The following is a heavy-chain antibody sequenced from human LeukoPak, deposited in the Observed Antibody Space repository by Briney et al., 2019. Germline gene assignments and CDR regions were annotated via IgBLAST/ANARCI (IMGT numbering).Heavy chain of an antibody. CDR1: GGSISSSSYY. CDR3: ARAYYDFWSGYYAPFDY. Sequence: SETLSLTCTVSGGSISSSSYYWGWLRQPPGMGLEWIGSIYYSGSTYYNPSLKSRVTISVDTSKNQVSLKLSSVTAADTAVYYCARAYYDFWSGYYAPFDYWGQGTLVTVSS. CDR2: IYYSGST. J-gene: IGHJ4*02. D-gene: IGHD3-3*01. V-gene: IGHV4-39*07.